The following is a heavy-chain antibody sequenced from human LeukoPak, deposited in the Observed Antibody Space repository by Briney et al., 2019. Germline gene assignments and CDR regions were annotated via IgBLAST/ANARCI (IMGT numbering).Heavy chain of an antibody. D-gene: IGHD3-22*01. CDR3: ARQSGGYYPSGYFDI. CDR1: GYPFNSYW. V-gene: IGHV5-51*01. J-gene: IGHJ3*02. Sequence: GESLQISCKGSGYPFNSYWIGWVRQLPGKGLEWMGIIYPGDSDTRYSPSFQGQVTISADKSISTAHLQWSSLKASDTAMYYCARQSGGYYPSGYFDIWGQGTMVTVSS. CDR2: IYPGDSDT.